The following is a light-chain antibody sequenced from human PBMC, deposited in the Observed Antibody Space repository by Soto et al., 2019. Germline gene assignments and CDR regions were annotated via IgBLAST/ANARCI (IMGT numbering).Light chain of an antibody. CDR3: QQYKSFSPVT. V-gene: IGKV1-5*01. Sequence: DIQMTQSPSTLSASVGDRVTITCRAGQSISNWLAWYQQKPGKAPKLLIYHASSLESGVPSRFSGRGFGTEFPLTISSLQPDDFAMYYCQQYKSFSPVTFGQGTKLEIK. CDR1: QSISNW. CDR2: HAS. J-gene: IGKJ2*01.